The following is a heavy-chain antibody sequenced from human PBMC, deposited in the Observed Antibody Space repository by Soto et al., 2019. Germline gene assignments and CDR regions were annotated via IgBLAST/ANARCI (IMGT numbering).Heavy chain of an antibody. V-gene: IGHV4-4*07. J-gene: IGHJ5*02. Sequence: SETLSLTCTVSGASISGFYWSWSRKSAGKGLEWIGRIYATGTTDYNPSLKSRVMMSVDTSKKQFSLKLRSVTAADTAVYYCVRDGTKTLRDWFDPWGQGISVTVSS. D-gene: IGHD1-1*01. CDR3: VRDGTKTLRDWFDP. CDR2: IYATGTT. CDR1: GASISGFY.